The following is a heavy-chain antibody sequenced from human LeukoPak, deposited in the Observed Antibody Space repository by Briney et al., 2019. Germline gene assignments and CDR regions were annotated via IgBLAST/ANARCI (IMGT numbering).Heavy chain of an antibody. J-gene: IGHJ3*02. V-gene: IGHV4-34*01. CDR2: INHSGST. CDR3: ARLLPCSTSCYRDYYGSGSYYKSAFDI. CDR1: GGSFSGYY. Sequence: PSETLSLTCAVYGGSFSGYYWSWIRQPPGKGLEWIGEINHSGSTNYNPSLKSRVTISVDTSKNQFSLKLRSVTAADTAVYYCARLLPCSTSCYRDYYGSGSYYKSAFDIWGQGTMVTVSS. D-gene: IGHD3-10*01.